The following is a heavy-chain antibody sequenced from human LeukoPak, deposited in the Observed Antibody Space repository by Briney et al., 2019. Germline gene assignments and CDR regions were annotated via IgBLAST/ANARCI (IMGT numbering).Heavy chain of an antibody. CDR3: ARDNYFYYMDV. J-gene: IGHJ6*03. Sequence: PGGSLRLSCAASGFTVSSNYMSWVRQAPGEGLEWVSVIYSGGTTYYANSVKGRFTISRDNSQNTVYLQMNSLRVEDTAVYYCARDNYFYYMDVWGKGTTVTISS. V-gene: IGHV3-53*01. CDR1: GFTVSSNY. CDR2: IYSGGTT.